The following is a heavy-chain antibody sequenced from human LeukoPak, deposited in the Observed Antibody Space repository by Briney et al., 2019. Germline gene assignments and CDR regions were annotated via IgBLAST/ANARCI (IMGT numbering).Heavy chain of an antibody. V-gene: IGHV3-11*01. J-gene: IGHJ4*02. Sequence: GGSLRLSCVASGFTFSDYYMSWFRQAPGKGLEWLSYITSSGRTKDYADSVKGRFTMSRDNARNSLYLQLDSLRAEDTAVYYCAREISHSGGWYGDDWGRGTLVTVSS. D-gene: IGHD6-19*01. CDR1: GFTFSDYY. CDR3: AREISHSGGWYGDD. CDR2: ITSSGRTK.